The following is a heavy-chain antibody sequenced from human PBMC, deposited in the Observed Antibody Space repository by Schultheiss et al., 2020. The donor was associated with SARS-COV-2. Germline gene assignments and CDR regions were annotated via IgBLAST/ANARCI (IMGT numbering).Heavy chain of an antibody. J-gene: IGHJ6*02. CDR3: ARDRVDFWSGYYTRYGMDV. D-gene: IGHD3-3*01. V-gene: IGHV3-21*01. CDR2: ITSTSGYI. CDR1: GFTFSSYS. Sequence: GGSLRLSCAASGFTFSSYSMNWVRQAPGKGLEWVSSITSTSGYIYYADSVKGRFTISRDNAKNSLYLQMNSLRAEDTAVYYCARDRVDFWSGYYTRYGMDVWGQGTTVTVSS.